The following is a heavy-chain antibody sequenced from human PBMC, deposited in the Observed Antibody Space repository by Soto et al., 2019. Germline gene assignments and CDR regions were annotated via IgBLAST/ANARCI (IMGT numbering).Heavy chain of an antibody. V-gene: IGHV1-3*01. D-gene: IGHD3-10*01. CDR1: GYTFTAYT. CDR2: IKAGNGNT. J-gene: IGHJ4*01. Sequence: ASVKVSCKASGYTFTAYTMHWVRQAPGQSLEWMGWIKAGNGNTRYSQKFQGRVTITRDTSASTVYLEVTSLKSEDTAVYYCARDANWFADLFGYWGHGTLVTVSS. CDR3: ARDANWFADLFGY.